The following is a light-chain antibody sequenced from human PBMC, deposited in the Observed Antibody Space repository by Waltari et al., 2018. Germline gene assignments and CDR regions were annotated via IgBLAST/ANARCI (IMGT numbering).Light chain of an antibody. V-gene: IGKV2-28*01. Sequence: DIVMTQSPLSLPVTPGEPASISCRSSQSLLHSNGYNYLDWYLQKPGQSPQLLIYLGSNRASGVPDRFSGSGSGTDFTLKISRVEAEDVGVYYCMQALQLPVTFGGGTKVEIK. CDR3: MQALQLPVT. CDR2: LGS. J-gene: IGKJ4*01. CDR1: QSLLHSNGYNY.